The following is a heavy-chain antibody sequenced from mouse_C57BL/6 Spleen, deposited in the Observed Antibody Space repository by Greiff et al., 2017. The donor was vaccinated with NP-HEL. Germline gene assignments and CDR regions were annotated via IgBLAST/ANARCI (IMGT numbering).Heavy chain of an antibody. J-gene: IGHJ4*01. Sequence: EVQLQQSGAELVRPGASVKLSCTASGFNIKDDYMHWVKQRPEQGLEWIGWIDPENGDTEYASKFQGKATITADTSSNTAYLQLSSLTSEDTAVYYCTLDSSGYDGGYYAMDYWGQGTSVTVSS. V-gene: IGHV14-4*01. CDR2: IDPENGDT. D-gene: IGHD3-2*02. CDR1: GFNIKDDY. CDR3: TLDSSGYDGGYYAMDY.